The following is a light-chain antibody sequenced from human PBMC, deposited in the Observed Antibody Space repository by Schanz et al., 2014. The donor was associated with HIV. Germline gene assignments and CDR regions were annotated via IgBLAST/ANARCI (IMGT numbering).Light chain of an antibody. CDR2: SAS. CDR3: QQNYIPRRMYS. Sequence: AIRITQSPSSLSASTGDRVTITCRASQDFRTYLAWYQQKPGQAPNLLIYSASTLHSGVPSRFSGSGSGTDFTLTSSCLQSEVFASYYSQQNYIPRRMYSFGQGTKLEI. V-gene: IGKV1-8*01. J-gene: IGKJ2*03. CDR1: QDFRTY.